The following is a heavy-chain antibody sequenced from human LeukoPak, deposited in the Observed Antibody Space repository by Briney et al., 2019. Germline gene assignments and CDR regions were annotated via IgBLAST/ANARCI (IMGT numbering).Heavy chain of an antibody. V-gene: IGHV4-59*08. CDR1: GGSISNYY. J-gene: IGHJ3*01. Sequence: KPSETLSLTCTVSGGSISNYYWSWIRQPPGKGLEWIGYIYYTGSTNYNPSLRSRVTISVDTSKNQFSLKLSSVTAADTAVYYCAKGARRPSGADSFDVWGQGTLVTVSS. CDR3: AKGARRPSGADSFDV. CDR2: IYYTGST. D-gene: IGHD4/OR15-4a*01.